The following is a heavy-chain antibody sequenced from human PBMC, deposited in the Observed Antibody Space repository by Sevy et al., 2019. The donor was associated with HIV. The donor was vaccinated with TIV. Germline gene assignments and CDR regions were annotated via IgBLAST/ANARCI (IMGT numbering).Heavy chain of an antibody. CDR1: EFTFSDYY. J-gene: IGHJ3*02. D-gene: IGHD4-17*01. Sequence: GGSLRLSCAASEFTFSDYYMNWIRQAPGKGLEWVSHISSNGNTIYYADSVKGRFTISRDNAKNSLYLQMNSLRAEDTAVYYCARERGGDYDRTLAFDIWGQGTMVTVSS. CDR2: ISSNGNTI. CDR3: ARERGGDYDRTLAFDI. V-gene: IGHV3-11*01.